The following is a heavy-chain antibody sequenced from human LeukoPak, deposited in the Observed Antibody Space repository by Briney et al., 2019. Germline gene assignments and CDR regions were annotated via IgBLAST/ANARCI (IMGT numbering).Heavy chain of an antibody. J-gene: IGHJ6*03. CDR2: IHNDGTRG. Sequence: GGSLRLSCAASGFTFSRLGMQWVRQAPGKGLEWGGVIHNDGTRGQYADSGKGRFTISKDNSQNTLYLQMNNLRDGDTAVYYCAKEGDEFRGYLDVWGKGTTVTVTS. CDR3: AKEGDEFRGYLDV. CDR1: GFTFSRLG. D-gene: IGHD3-16*01. V-gene: IGHV3-30*02.